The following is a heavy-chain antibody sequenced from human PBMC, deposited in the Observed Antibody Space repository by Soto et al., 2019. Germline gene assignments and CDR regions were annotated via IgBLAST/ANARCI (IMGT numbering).Heavy chain of an antibody. CDR2: VSTYSEHT. J-gene: IGHJ4*02. D-gene: IGHD1-20*01. Sequence: QLVQSGEEVKKPGASVKVSCRASGYIFNSVGISWLRQVPGQGLEWMGWVSTYSEHTKTEQKCQDRVTLTADTSTSTVHMELRSLRSADTAVYYCARDLNWNNVLGFDSWGQGTLVTVSS. V-gene: IGHV1-18*04. CDR1: GYIFNSVG. CDR3: ARDLNWNNVLGFDS.